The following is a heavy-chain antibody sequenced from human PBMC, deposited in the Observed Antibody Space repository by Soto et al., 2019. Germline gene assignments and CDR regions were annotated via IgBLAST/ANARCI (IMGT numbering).Heavy chain of an antibody. CDR2: IGTAGDT. Sequence: GGSLRLSCAASGFTFSSYDMHWVRQATGKGLEWVSAIGTAGDTYYPGSVKGRFTISREDAKNSLYLQMNSLRAGDTAVYYCARGDYGSGSYRYYYGMDVWGQGTTVTVSS. CDR3: ARGDYGSGSYRYYYGMDV. D-gene: IGHD3-10*01. V-gene: IGHV3-13*01. CDR1: GFTFSSYD. J-gene: IGHJ6*02.